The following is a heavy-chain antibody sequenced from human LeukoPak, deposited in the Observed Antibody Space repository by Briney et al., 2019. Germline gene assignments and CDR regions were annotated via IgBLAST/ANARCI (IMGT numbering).Heavy chain of an antibody. D-gene: IGHD3-9*01. J-gene: IGHJ5*02. V-gene: IGHV4-39*01. CDR1: GDYITTTNYY. CDR2: IFYSGTT. CDR3: ARRSRLYKHETTGYHDA. Sequence: SETLSLTCNVSGDYITTTNYYWAWIRQPPGKGLEWIASIFYSGTTYYNPSLKSRVTISMDTSRKQISLRLSSVSATDTAIYYRARRSRLYKHETTGYHDAWGQGTRVTVSS.